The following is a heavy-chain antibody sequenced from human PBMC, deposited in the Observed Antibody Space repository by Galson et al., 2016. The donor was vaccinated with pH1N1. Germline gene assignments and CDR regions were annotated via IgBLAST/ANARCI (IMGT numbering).Heavy chain of an antibody. CDR3: VDNSR. Sequence: SVKVSCKASGYTFNRYDISWVRQAAGQGLEWMGWMNPNSGNTGYALKCQGRVKMTRNTSISIAYLELSGLTFGDTAVDYCVDNSRWGQGTPVVVSA. CDR1: GYTFNRYD. CDR2: MNPNSGNT. J-gene: IGHJ1*01. D-gene: IGHD3-9*01. V-gene: IGHV1-8*01.